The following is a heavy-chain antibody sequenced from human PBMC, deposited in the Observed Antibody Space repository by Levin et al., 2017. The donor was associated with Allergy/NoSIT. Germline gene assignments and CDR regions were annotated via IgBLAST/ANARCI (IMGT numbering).Heavy chain of an antibody. CDR3: AKEDDYGSGEGDDIALDV. J-gene: IGHJ6*02. V-gene: IGHV3-23*01. CDR2: ISGSTTHT. Sequence: GGSLRLSCAASGFSFNNYGMSWVRQAPGKGLQWVASISGSTTHTYYSDSVKGRVSISRDNSKDTLYLQMNSLRAEDTARYYCAKEDDYGSGEGDDIALDVWGQGTTVTVSS. D-gene: IGHD3-10*01. CDR1: GFSFNNYG.